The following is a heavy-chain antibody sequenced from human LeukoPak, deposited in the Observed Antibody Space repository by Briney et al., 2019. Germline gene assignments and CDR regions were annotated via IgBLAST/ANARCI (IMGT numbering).Heavy chain of an antibody. D-gene: IGHD5-12*01. CDR3: ARDPSFSRGFNFVLSS. V-gene: IGHV3-30*04. Sequence: QAGGSLRLSCAASGFTFYTYSFHWVRQAPGKGLEWVALISHDGRTKVYADAVKGRFTISRDDSKNTLSLQMSSLRPEDTSTYYCARDPSFSRGFNFVLSSWGQGTLVSVSS. CDR1: GFTFYTYS. CDR2: ISHDGRTK. J-gene: IGHJ5*02.